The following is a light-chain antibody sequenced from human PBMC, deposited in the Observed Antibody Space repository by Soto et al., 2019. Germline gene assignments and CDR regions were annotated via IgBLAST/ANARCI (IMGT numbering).Light chain of an antibody. CDR2: EVS. CDR1: SSDVGGYNY. J-gene: IGLJ2*01. V-gene: IGLV2-14*01. CDR3: SSYTSSSTLVV. Sequence: QSALTQPASVSGSPGQSITISCTGTSSDVGGYNYVSWYQQHPGKAPKFMIYEVSNRPSGGSNRFSGSKSGNTASLTISGLQAEDEADYYCSSYTSSSTLVVFGGGTKVTVL.